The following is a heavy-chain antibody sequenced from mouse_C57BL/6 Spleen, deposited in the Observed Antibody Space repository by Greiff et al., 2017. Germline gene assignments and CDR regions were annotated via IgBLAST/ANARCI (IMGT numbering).Heavy chain of an antibody. Sequence: QVQLQQSGAELVRPGTSVKVSCKASGYAFTNSLIEWVKQRPGQGLEWIGVINPGGGGTNYNEKFKGKATLTADKSSSTAYMQLSSLTSEDSAVXCCARWGPPYAMDYWGQGTSVTVSS. CDR2: INPGGGGT. CDR3: ARWGPPYAMDY. J-gene: IGHJ4*01. V-gene: IGHV1-54*01. CDR1: GYAFTNSL.